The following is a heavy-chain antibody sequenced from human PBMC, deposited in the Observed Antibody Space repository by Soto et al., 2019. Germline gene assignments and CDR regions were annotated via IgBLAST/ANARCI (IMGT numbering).Heavy chain of an antibody. CDR3: ARGYSYGFYYYYGMDV. V-gene: IGHV4-34*01. CDR1: GGSFSGYY. D-gene: IGHD5-18*01. J-gene: IGHJ6*02. Sequence: ASETLSLTCAVYGGSFSGYYWSWIRQPPGKGLEWIGEINHSGSTNYNPSLKSRVTISVDTSKNQFSLKLGSVTAADTAVYYCARGYSYGFYYYYGMDVWGQGTTVTVSS. CDR2: INHSGST.